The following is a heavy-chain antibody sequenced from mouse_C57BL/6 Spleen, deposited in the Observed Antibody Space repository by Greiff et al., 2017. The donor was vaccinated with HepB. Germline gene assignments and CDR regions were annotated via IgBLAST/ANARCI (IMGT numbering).Heavy chain of an antibody. J-gene: IGHJ2*01. V-gene: IGHV5-6*02. CDR1: GFTFSSYG. CDR2: ISSGGSYT. Sequence: DVMLVESGGDLVKPGGSLKLSCAASGFTFSSYGMSWVRQTPDKRLEWVATISSGGSYTYYPESVKGRFTISRDNAKNTLYLQMSSLKSEDTAMYYCARHRDYYGSSYLFDYWGQGTTLTVSS. D-gene: IGHD1-1*01. CDR3: ARHRDYYGSSYLFDY.